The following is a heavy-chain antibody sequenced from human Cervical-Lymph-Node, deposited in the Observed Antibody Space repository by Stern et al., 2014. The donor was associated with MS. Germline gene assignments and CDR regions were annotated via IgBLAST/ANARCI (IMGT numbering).Heavy chain of an antibody. J-gene: IGHJ6*02. CDR1: GFTFSSYS. D-gene: IGHD5-12*01. CDR3: AREARDEQYSGYDYGMDV. Sequence: EVQLVESGGGLVQPGGSLRLSCAASGFTFSSYSMNWVRQAPGKGLEWVSSISSSSSYIYYADSVKGRFTISRDNAKNSLYLQMNSLRAEDTAVYYCAREARDEQYSGYDYGMDVWGQGTTVTVSS. V-gene: IGHV3-21*01. CDR2: ISSSSSYI.